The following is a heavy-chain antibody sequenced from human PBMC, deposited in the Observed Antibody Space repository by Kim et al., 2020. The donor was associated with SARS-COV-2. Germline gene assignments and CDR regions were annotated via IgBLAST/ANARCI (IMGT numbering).Heavy chain of an antibody. J-gene: IGHJ4*02. CDR1: GFTFGDYA. CDR2: IRSKAYGGTT. CDR3: TNQFYCSGGSCYDPSVYDY. D-gene: IGHD2-15*01. V-gene: IGHV3-49*04. Sequence: GGSLRLSCTASGFTFGDYAMSWVRQAPGKGLEWVGFIRSKAYGGTTEYAASVKGRFTISRDDSKSIAYLQMNSLKTEDTAVYYCTNQFYCSGGSCYDPSVYDYWGQGTLVTVSS.